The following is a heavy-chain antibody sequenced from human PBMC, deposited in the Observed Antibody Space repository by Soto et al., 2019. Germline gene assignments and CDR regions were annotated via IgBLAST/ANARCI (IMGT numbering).Heavy chain of an antibody. D-gene: IGHD1-26*01. CDR1: GFTFDDSS. V-gene: IGHV3-43*01. Sequence: EVQLVESGGVVVQPGESLRLSCAVSGFTFDDSSMHWVRQAPGKGLEWVSLISWDGRSTYYADSVKGRFTVSRDNSKNSLYLQMNSLTTEDTAFYYCGKDGAITDYTYLDYWGQGALVTVSS. CDR3: GKDGAITDYTYLDY. J-gene: IGHJ4*02. CDR2: ISWDGRST.